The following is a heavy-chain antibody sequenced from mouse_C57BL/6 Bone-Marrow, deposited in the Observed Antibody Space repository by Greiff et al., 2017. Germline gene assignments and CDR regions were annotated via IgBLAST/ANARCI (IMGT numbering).Heavy chain of an antibody. J-gene: IGHJ1*03. CDR1: GYTFTSYW. CDR3: AIEGIYYYGGPYWYFDV. CDR2: IHPSDSDT. D-gene: IGHD1-1*02. Sequence: QVQLQQPGAELVKPGASVKVSCKASGYTFTSYWMHWVKQRPGQGLAWIGRIHPSDSDTNYNQKFTGKATLTVDKSSSTAYMQLSSLTAEYSAVYYCAIEGIYYYGGPYWYFDVWGTGTTVTVAS. V-gene: IGHV1-74*01.